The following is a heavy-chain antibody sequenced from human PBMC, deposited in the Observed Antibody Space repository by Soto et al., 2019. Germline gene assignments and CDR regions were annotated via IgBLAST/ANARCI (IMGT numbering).Heavy chain of an antibody. D-gene: IGHD3-22*01. V-gene: IGHV5-10-1*01. Sequence: PGESLKISCKGSGYSFTSYWISWVRQVPGKGLEWMGRIDPSDSYTNYSPSFQGHVTISADKSISTAYLQWSSLKASDTAMYYCASLRSSGSIFDYWGQGTLVTVSS. J-gene: IGHJ4*02. CDR3: ASLRSSGSIFDY. CDR2: IDPSDSYT. CDR1: GYSFTSYW.